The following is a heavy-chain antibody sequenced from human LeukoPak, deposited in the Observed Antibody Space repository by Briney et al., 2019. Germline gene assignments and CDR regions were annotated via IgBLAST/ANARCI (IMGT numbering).Heavy chain of an antibody. CDR2: INPNSGGT. J-gene: IGHJ4*02. Sequence: GASVNDSCKDSGYTLTGYHMHWVRQAPGQGLECVGWINPNSGGTNYAQKFQGRVTMTRDTSISTAYTELSRLRSDDTAVYYCARGPPQWLTLPRHYFDYWGQGTLVTVSS. CDR1: GYTLTGYH. D-gene: IGHD6-19*01. V-gene: IGHV1-2*02. CDR3: ARGPPQWLTLPRHYFDY.